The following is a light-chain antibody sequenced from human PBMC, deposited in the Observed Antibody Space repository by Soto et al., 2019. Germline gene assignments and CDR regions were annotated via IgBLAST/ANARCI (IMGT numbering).Light chain of an antibody. V-gene: IGKV3-11*01. CDR1: QSVSSY. Sequence: EIVLTQSPATLSLSPGERATLSCRASQSVSSYLAWYQQKPGQAPRLLIYDASNRATGIPVRFSGSGSGTDVTLTISSLEPEDFVGYYCRQRSNWPALTFGGGTEVEIK. J-gene: IGKJ4*01. CDR2: DAS. CDR3: RQRSNWPALT.